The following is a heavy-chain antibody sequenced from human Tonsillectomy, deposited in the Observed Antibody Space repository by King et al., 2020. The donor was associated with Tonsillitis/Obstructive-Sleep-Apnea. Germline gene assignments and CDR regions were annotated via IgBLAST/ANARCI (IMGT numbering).Heavy chain of an antibody. CDR2: IGGAGDT. Sequence: VQLVESGGGLVQPGGSLRLSCAASGFTFSSYDMHWVRQGIGKGLEWGSGIGGAGDTYYPGSAKGRFTISRENAKNSLYLQMNSLEAGDTAVYYCARGPDWNLDYWGQGVLVTVSS. CDR1: GFTFSSYD. D-gene: IGHD1-1*01. CDR3: ARGPDWNLDY. J-gene: IGHJ4*02. V-gene: IGHV3-13*04.